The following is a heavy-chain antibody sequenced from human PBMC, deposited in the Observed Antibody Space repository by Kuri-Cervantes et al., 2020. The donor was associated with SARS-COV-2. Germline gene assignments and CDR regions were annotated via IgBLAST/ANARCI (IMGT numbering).Heavy chain of an antibody. D-gene: IGHD6-6*01. J-gene: IGHJ5*02. CDR3: ARFQLGEGFDP. CDR2: IIPILGIA. V-gene: IGHV1-69*04. Sequence: SVKVSCKASGGTFSSYAISWVRQAPGQGLEWMGRIIPILGIANYAQKFQGRVTITADKSTSTAYMELSSLRPEDTAVYYGARFQLGEGFDPWGQGTLVTVYS. CDR1: GGTFSSYA.